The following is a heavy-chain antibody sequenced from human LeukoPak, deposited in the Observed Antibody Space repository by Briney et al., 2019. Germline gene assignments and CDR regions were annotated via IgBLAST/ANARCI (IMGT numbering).Heavy chain of an antibody. CDR3: ARDRPIWFGDGDY. D-gene: IGHD3-10*01. CDR2: ISYDGSNK. CDR1: GFTFSAYV. Sequence: PGGSLRLSCAASGFTFSAYVMHWVRQAPGKGGEGVAVISYDGSNKNYADSVKGRFTISRDNSKNTLYLQMSSLRAEDTAVYHCARDRPIWFGDGDYWGQGTLVTVSS. V-gene: IGHV3-30*03. J-gene: IGHJ4*02.